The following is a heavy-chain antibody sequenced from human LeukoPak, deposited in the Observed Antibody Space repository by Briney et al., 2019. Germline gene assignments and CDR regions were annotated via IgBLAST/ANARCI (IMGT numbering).Heavy chain of an antibody. Sequence: GGSLRLPCAASGFTFSDYYMSWIRQAPGKGLGWVSYISSSGSTIYYADSVKGRFTISRDNAKNSLYLQMNSLRAEDTAVYYCARVSDPAARHYYYYGMDVWGQGTTVTVSS. V-gene: IGHV3-11*01. CDR2: ISSSGSTI. CDR1: GFTFSDYY. D-gene: IGHD2-2*01. CDR3: ARVSDPAARHYYYYGMDV. J-gene: IGHJ6*02.